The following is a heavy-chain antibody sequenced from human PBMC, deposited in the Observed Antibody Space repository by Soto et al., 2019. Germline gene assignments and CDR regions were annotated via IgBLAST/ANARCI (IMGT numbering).Heavy chain of an antibody. CDR2: INHSGST. Sequence: KASGTLSLTCTVSGGSISSGGYYWSWIRQHPGKGLEWIGEINHSGSTNYNPSLKSRVTISVDTSKNQFSLKLSSVTAADTAVYYCARSVAGYSSSWGQGTLVTVSS. V-gene: IGHV4-31*03. D-gene: IGHD6-13*01. CDR1: GGSISSGGYY. J-gene: IGHJ4*02. CDR3: ARSVAGYSSS.